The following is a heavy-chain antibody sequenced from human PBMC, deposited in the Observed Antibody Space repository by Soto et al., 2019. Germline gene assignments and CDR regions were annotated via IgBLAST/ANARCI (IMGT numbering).Heavy chain of an antibody. D-gene: IGHD4-17*01. CDR2: ISAYNGNT. Sequence: ASVKVSCKASGYTFTSYGISWVRQAPGQGLEWMGWISAYNGNTNYAQKLQGRVTITTDTSTSTAYMELRSLRSDDTAVYYCARDRTVTTPGLRAFDIWGQGTMVTVSS. CDR3: ARDRTVTTPGLRAFDI. CDR1: GYTFTSYG. V-gene: IGHV1-18*01. J-gene: IGHJ3*02.